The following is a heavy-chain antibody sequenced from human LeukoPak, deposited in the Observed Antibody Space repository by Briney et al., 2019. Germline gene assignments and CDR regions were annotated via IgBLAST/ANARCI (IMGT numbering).Heavy chain of an antibody. V-gene: IGHV3-7*01. J-gene: IGHJ4*02. Sequence: GGSLRLSCAASGFTLSLYWMSWVRQAPGKGLEWVAKIEKDGGVKVYVDSVKGRFAISRDNAKNSLYLQMNSLRVEDTAVYYCARDWSNSDVGKTGDYWGQGTLVTVSS. CDR1: GFTLSLYW. CDR3: ARDWSNSDVGKTGDY. D-gene: IGHD1-14*01. CDR2: IEKDGGVK.